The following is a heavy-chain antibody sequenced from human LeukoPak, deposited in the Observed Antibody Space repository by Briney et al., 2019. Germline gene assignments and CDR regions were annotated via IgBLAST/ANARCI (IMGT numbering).Heavy chain of an antibody. CDR1: GGSISSYY. D-gene: IGHD2-2*01. Sequence: SETLSLTCTVSGGSISSYYWSWIRQPPGKGLEWIGEINHSGSTNYNPSLKSRVTISVDTSKNQFSLKLSSVTAADTAVYYCARRRGYCSSTSCQGYFQHWGQGTLVTVSS. CDR3: ARRRGYCSSTSCQGYFQH. J-gene: IGHJ1*01. V-gene: IGHV4-34*01. CDR2: INHSGST.